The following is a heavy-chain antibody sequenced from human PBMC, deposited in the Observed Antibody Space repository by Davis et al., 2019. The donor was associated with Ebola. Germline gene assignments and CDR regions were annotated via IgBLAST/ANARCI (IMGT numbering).Heavy chain of an antibody. CDR3: ARGYGDILLYGMDV. J-gene: IGHJ6*02. D-gene: IGHD4-17*01. CDR1: GGSFSGYY. V-gene: IGHV4-34*01. CDR2: INHSGST. Sequence: MPSETLSLTCAVYGGSFSGYYWSWIRQPPGKGLEWIGEINHSGSTNYNPSLRSRVTISVDTSKNQFSLKLSSVTAADTAVYYCARGYGDILLYGMDVWGQGTTVTVSS.